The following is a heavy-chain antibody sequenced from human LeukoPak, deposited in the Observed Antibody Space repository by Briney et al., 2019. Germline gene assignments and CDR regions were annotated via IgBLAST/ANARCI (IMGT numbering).Heavy chain of an antibody. Sequence: ASVKVSCKASGYTFTGYYMHWLRQAPGQGLEWMGWINPNSGGTNYAQKFQGRVTMTRDTSISTAYMELSRLRSDDTAVYYCARDRAWFEDLEGFDYWGQGTLVTVSS. CDR3: ARDRAWFEDLEGFDY. J-gene: IGHJ4*02. D-gene: IGHD3-10*01. CDR2: INPNSGGT. CDR1: GYTFTGYY. V-gene: IGHV1-2*02.